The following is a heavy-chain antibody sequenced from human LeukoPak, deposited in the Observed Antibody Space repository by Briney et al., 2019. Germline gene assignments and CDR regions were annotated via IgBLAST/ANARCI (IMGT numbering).Heavy chain of an antibody. CDR1: GYSFTSYW. Sequence: GESLKISCQGSGYSFTSYWIGWVRQMPGKGLEGMGIIYPGDSDTRYSPSFQGQVTISADKSISTAYLQWSSLKASDTAMYYCARHKGSYPYYYYYYMDVWGKGTTVTVSS. J-gene: IGHJ6*03. CDR3: ARHKGSYPYYYYYYMDV. V-gene: IGHV5-51*01. CDR2: IYPGDSDT. D-gene: IGHD6-6*01.